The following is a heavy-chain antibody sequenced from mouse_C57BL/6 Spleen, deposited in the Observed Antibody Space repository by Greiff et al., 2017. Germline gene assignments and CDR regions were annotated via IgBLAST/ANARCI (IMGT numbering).Heavy chain of an antibody. CDR3: ARWLLLYWYFDV. V-gene: IGHV1-53*01. CDR1: GYTFTSYW. Sequence: VQLQQPGTELVKPGASVKLSCKASGYTFTSYWMHWVKQRPGQGLEWIGNINPSNGGTNYNEKFKSKATLTVDKSSSTAYMQLSSLTSEASAVYYCARWLLLYWYFDVWGTGTTVTVSS. D-gene: IGHD2-3*01. CDR2: INPSNGGT. J-gene: IGHJ1*03.